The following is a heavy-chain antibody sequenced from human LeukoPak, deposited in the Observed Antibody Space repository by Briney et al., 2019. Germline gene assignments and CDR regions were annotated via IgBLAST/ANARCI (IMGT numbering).Heavy chain of an antibody. Sequence: GGSLRLSCAASGFTVSSNYMSWVRQAPGKGLEWVSVIYSGGSTYYADSVKGRFTISRDNAKNSLYLQMNSLRAEDTALYYCAKVSGPGYSSSWYVFDYWGQGTLVTVSS. J-gene: IGHJ4*02. CDR1: GFTVSSNY. CDR2: IYSGGST. CDR3: AKVSGPGYSSSWYVFDY. D-gene: IGHD6-13*01. V-gene: IGHV3-53*05.